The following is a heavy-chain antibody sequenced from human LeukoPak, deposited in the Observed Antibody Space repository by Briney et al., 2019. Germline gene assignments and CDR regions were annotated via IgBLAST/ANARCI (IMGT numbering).Heavy chain of an antibody. CDR3: AELGITMIGGV. V-gene: IGHV3-21*01. Sequence: GGSLRLSCAASGFTFSSYSMNWVRQAPGKGLEWVSSISSSSSYIYYADSMKGRFTVSRDNAKNSLYLQMNSLRAEDTAVYYCAELGITMIGGVWGKGTTVTISS. J-gene: IGHJ6*04. CDR1: GFTFSSYS. D-gene: IGHD3-10*02. CDR2: ISSSSSYI.